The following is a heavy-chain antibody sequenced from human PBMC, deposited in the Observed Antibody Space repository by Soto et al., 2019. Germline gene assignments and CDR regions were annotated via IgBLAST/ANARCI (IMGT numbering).Heavy chain of an antibody. CDR1: GFAFSSYW. CDR2: ITGDGTNT. V-gene: IGHV3-74*01. Sequence: EVQLVQSGGGLVQPGGSLRRSCAASGFAFSSYWLHWVRQAPGKGLMIVSRITGDGTNTAYATSVKGRFTISRDHAKNMVYLQMDSLKAEDTAVYYCASDGGYGTPFDYWGQGALVTVSS. J-gene: IGHJ4*02. CDR3: ASDGGYGTPFDY. D-gene: IGHD5-12*01.